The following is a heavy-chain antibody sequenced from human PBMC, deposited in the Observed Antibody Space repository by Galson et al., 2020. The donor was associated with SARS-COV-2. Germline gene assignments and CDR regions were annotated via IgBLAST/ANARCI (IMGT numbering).Heavy chain of an antibody. CDR1: GFTFSNYA. J-gene: IGHJ6*02. D-gene: IGHD5-12*01. CDR3: AKERYSIYESYYYYGMDV. V-gene: IGHV3-30*18. Sequence: TGGSLRLSCAASGFTFSNYAMHWVRQAPGKGLEWVTVISYDGSNKYYADSVKGRFTISRDNSKNTLYLQMSSLRGEDTAVYYCAKERYSIYESYYYYGMDVWGQGTTVTVSS. CDR2: ISYDGSNK.